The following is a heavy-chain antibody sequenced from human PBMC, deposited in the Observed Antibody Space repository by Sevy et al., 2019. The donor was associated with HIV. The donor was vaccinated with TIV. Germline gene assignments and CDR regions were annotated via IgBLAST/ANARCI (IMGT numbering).Heavy chain of an antibody. V-gene: IGHV3-7*01. CDR3: ARGSFCSSASCYSGGYHY. CDR2: IKQDGSES. D-gene: IGHD2-2*01. Sequence: GSLRLSCAASGYTFSSYWLNWVRQAPGKGLEWVANIKQDGSESYYVDSVKGRFTISRDNAKNSLYLQMNSLRAEDTAVYYCARGSFCSSASCYSGGYHYWGQGILVTVSS. J-gene: IGHJ4*02. CDR1: GYTFSSYW.